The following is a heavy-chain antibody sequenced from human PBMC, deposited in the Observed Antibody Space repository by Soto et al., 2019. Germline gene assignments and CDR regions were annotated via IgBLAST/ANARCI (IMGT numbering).Heavy chain of an antibody. Sequence: QVQLQESGPGLVKPSDTLSLTCAVSGYSISSSNWWGWIRQPPGKGLEWIGYIYYIGTTYYNPSRKSRVTLSVDTSKNQFSLKLTSVTAVDTAVYYCARREIQGPIDYWGQGFLVTVSS. CDR3: ARREIQGPIDY. CDR1: GYSISSSNW. V-gene: IGHV4-28*01. J-gene: IGHJ4*02. CDR2: IYYIGTT. D-gene: IGHD1-26*01.